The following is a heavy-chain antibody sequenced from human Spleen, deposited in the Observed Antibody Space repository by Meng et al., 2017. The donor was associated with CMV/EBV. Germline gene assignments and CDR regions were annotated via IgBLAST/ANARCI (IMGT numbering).Heavy chain of an antibody. V-gene: IGHV4-39*07. D-gene: IGHD3-3*01. CDR1: SYY. CDR2: IYYSGST. Sequence: SYYWGWVRQPPGKGLEWIGSIYYSGSTYYNPSLKSRVTISVDTSKNQFSLKLSSVTAADTAVYYCARALVPYYDFWSGYYPYYFDYWGQGTLVTVSS. J-gene: IGHJ4*02. CDR3: ARALVPYYDFWSGYYPYYFDY.